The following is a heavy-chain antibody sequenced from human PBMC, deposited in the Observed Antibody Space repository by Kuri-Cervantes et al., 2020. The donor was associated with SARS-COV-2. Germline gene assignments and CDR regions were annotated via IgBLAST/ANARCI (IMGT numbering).Heavy chain of an antibody. Sequence: SQTLSLTCAVYGGSFSGYYWSWIRQPPGKGLEWIGEINHSGSTNYNPSLKSRVTISVDTSENQFSLKLGSVTAADTAVYYCARGGYSGYEGWFDPWGQGTLVTVSS. V-gene: IGHV4-34*01. CDR3: ARGGYSGYEGWFDP. J-gene: IGHJ5*02. CDR2: INHSGST. CDR1: GGSFSGYY. D-gene: IGHD5-12*01.